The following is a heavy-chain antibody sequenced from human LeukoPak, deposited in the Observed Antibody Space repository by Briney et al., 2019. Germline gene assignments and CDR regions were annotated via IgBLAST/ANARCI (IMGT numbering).Heavy chain of an antibody. CDR3: ASKTGVYFDY. D-gene: IGHD7-27*01. CDR1: GFTFSSYG. V-gene: IGHV3-30*02. J-gene: IGHJ4*02. CDR2: IRYDGSNK. Sequence: GGSLRLSCAASGFTFSSYGMHWVRQAPGKGLEWVAFIRYDGSNKYYADSVKGRFTISRDNSKNTLYLQMNSLRAEGTAVYYCASKTGVYFDYWGQGTLVTVSS.